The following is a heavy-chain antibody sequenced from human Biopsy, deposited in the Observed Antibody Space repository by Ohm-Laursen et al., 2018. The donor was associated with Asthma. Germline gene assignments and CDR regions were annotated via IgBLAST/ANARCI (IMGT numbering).Heavy chain of an antibody. CDR2: IYYSGST. Sequence: TLSLTCTVSGGSINIGDYYWSWIRQHPVTGLEWIGYIYYSGSTYYNPSLKSRVSISLDTSKNQFSLSLTSVTAADTAVYYCARTTYGDDGFDPWGQGTTATVSS. CDR3: ARTTYGDDGFDP. J-gene: IGHJ5*02. V-gene: IGHV4-31*03. D-gene: IGHD4-17*01. CDR1: GGSINIGDYY.